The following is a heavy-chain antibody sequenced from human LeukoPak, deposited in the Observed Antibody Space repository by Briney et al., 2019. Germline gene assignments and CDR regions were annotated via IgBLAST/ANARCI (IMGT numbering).Heavy chain of an antibody. V-gene: IGHV3-30*02. CDR2: IRYDGSNK. CDR1: GFTFSSYG. D-gene: IGHD1-26*01. CDR3: AKGKGRVGAVFWYFDL. Sequence: PGGSLRLSCAASGFTFSSYGMHWVRQAPGKGLEWVAFIRYDGSNKYYADSVKGRFTISRDNSKNTLYLQMNSLRAEDTAVYYCAKGKGRVGAVFWYFDLWGRGTLVTVSS. J-gene: IGHJ2*01.